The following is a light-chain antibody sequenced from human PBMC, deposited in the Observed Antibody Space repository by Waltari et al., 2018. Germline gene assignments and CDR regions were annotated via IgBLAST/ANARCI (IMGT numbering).Light chain of an antibody. CDR1: QGISSY. J-gene: IGKJ3*01. V-gene: IGKV1-9*01. Sequence: IQLTQSPSSLSASVGDRVTITCRASQGISSYLAWYQQKPGKAPKLLIYAASTLQSGVPSRFSGSGAGTDFTLTIGSLQPEDFATYYCQQLNSYPVFTFGPGTKVDIK. CDR3: QQLNSYPVFT. CDR2: AAS.